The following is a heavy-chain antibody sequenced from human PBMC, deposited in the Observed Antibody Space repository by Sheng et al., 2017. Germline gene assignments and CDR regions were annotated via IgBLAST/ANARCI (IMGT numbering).Heavy chain of an antibody. D-gene: IGHD4-17*01. Sequence: QVQLQESGPGLVKPSETLSLTCTVSGGSISSYYWSWIRQPPGKGLEWIGYIYYSGSTNYNPSLKSRVTISVDTSKNQFSLKLSSVTAADTAVYYCARGTTTVTTYRRRDAFDIWGQGTMVTVSS. CDR3: ARGTTTVTTYRRRDAFDI. V-gene: IGHV4-59*01. CDR2: IYYSGST. J-gene: IGHJ3*02. CDR1: GGSISSYY.